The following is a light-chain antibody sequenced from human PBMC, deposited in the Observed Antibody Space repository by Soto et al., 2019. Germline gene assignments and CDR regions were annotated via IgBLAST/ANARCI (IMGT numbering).Light chain of an antibody. Sequence: DIQMTQSHSTLSASVGDRFTITCRASQSITPWLAWYQQKPGKVPKLLIYQASSLESGVPLRFSGSASGTEFTLTINSLQPDDFATYYCQHYNRYSATLGQGTKVDIK. CDR3: QHYNRYSAT. J-gene: IGKJ1*01. CDR1: QSITPW. CDR2: QAS. V-gene: IGKV1-5*03.